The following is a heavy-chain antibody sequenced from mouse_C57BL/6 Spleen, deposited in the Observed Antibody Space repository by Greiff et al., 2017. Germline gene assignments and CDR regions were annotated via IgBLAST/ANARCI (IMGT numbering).Heavy chain of an antibody. CDR1: GFTFSSYG. J-gene: IGHJ2*01. Sequence: EVKLVESGGDLVKPGGSLKLSCAASGFTFSSYGMSWVRQTPDKRLEWVATISSGGSYTYYPDSVKGRFTISRDNAKNTLYRQMSSLKSEDTAMYYCARRGDYDGYYFDYWGQGTTLTVSS. D-gene: IGHD2-4*01. CDR2: ISSGGSYT. CDR3: ARRGDYDGYYFDY. V-gene: IGHV5-6*02.